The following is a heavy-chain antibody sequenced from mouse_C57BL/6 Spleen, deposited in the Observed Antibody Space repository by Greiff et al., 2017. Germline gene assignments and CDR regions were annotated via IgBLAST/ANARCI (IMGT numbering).Heavy chain of an antibody. CDR3: ARWGYSNPRDYFDY. J-gene: IGHJ2*01. CDR1: GYTFTDHT. D-gene: IGHD2-5*01. Sequence: VKLMESDAELVKPGASVKISCKVSGYTFTDHTIHWMKQRPEQGLEWIGYIYPRDGSTKYNEKFKGKATLTADKSSSTAYMQLNSLTSEDSAVYFCARWGYSNPRDYFDYWGQGTTLTVSS. V-gene: IGHV1-78*01. CDR2: IYPRDGST.